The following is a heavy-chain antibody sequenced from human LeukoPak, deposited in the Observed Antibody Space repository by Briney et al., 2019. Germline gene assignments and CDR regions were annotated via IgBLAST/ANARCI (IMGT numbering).Heavy chain of an antibody. D-gene: IGHD3-22*01. J-gene: IGHJ4*02. Sequence: SETLSLTCAVSGASISSGDFSWSWIRQPAGKGLEWIGRIFPSGSTKYNPSLRSRVALLEAPSKNQFSLRLTSVTAADTAVYYCARSPYYFDSSGYHGAYYFDYWGQGTLVTVSS. V-gene: IGHV4-61*02. CDR3: ARSPYYFDSSGYHGAYYFDY. CDR2: IFPSGST. CDR1: GASISSGDFS.